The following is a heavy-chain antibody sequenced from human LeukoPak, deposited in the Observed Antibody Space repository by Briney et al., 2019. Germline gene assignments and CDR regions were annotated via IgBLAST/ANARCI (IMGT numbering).Heavy chain of an antibody. Sequence: SQTLSLTCTVSDGSINSGSYYWSWIRQHPGKGLEWIGHIYYTGSTYYSPSLKRRITISVDTSKRQFSLRLGSATAADTTVYYCARLGTAYGSVSLHTRGSFDLWGQGTLVTVSS. CDR1: DGSINSGSYY. V-gene: IGHV4-31*03. CDR2: IYYTGST. J-gene: IGHJ4*02. CDR3: ARLGTAYGSVSLHTRGSFDL. D-gene: IGHD3-10*01.